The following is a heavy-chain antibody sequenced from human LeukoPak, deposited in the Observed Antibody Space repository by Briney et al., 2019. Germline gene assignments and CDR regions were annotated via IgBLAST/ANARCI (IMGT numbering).Heavy chain of an antibody. Sequence: PSETLSLTCAVYGGSFSGYYWSWIRQPPGKGLEWIGDVNHSGSTNYNLSLKSRVTISVDTSKHQFSLKLSSVTAADTAVYRCARVLSIVVVPGATFWFDPWGQGTLVTVSS. CDR2: VNHSGST. CDR1: GGSFSGYY. CDR3: ARVLSIVVVPGATFWFDP. D-gene: IGHD2-2*01. V-gene: IGHV4-34*01. J-gene: IGHJ5*02.